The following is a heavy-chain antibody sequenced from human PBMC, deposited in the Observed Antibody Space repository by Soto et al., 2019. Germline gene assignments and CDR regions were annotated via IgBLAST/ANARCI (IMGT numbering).Heavy chain of an antibody. D-gene: IGHD5-18*01. V-gene: IGHV2-5*02. CDR2: IYWDDDK. Sequence: QITLKESGPTLVKPTQTLTLTCTFSGFSLSTSGVGVGWIRQPPGKALEWLALIYWDDDKRYSPSLKSRLTITKDTPKTRVVLTVTDMDPLDTATYYFAHRRNSYGYRRYFDYWGQGTLVTVSS. J-gene: IGHJ4*02. CDR3: AHRRNSYGYRRYFDY. CDR1: GFSLSTSGVG.